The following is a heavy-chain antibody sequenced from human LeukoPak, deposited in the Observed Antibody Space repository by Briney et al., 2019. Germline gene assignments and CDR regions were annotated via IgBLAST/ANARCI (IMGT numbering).Heavy chain of an antibody. D-gene: IGHD2-2*01. V-gene: IGHV3-23*01. CDR2: ISGSGGST. CDR3: AKGSCSSTSCPAWSRYYYYMDV. CDR1: GFTFSSYA. Sequence: GGSLRLSCAASGFTFSSYAMSWVRQAPGKGLEWVSAISGSGGSTYYADSVKGRFTISRDNSKNTLYLQMNSLRAEDTAVYHCAKGSCSSTSCPAWSRYYYYMDVWGKGTTVTVSS. J-gene: IGHJ6*03.